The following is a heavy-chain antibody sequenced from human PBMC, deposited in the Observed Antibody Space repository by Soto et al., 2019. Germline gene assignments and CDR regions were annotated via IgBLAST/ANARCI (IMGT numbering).Heavy chain of an antibody. J-gene: IGHJ5*02. CDR3: ARGGNWLDP. CDR1: GFTFSNYW. CDR2: VKSDGGST. D-gene: IGHD3-10*01. Sequence: GGSLRLSCVGSGFTFSNYWMHWVRQAPGKGLEWVARVKSDGGSTSYADSVKGRFTISRDNAKNTLYLQMNSLRAEDTAVYYCARGGNWLDPWGQGTLVTVSS. V-gene: IGHV3-74*01.